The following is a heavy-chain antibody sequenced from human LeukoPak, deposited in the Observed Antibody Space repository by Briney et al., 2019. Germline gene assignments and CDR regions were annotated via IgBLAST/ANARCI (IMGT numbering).Heavy chain of an antibody. V-gene: IGHV3-48*03. J-gene: IGHJ4*02. CDR2: ISSSGSTI. Sequence: PGGSLRLSCAASGFTFSSYEMNWVRQAPGTGLELVSYISSSGSTIYYADSVRGRFTISRDNSKNTLYLQMNSLRAEDTAVYYCAREGTTTSFDYWGQGTLVTVSS. CDR1: GFTFSSYE. CDR3: AREGTTTSFDY. D-gene: IGHD1-26*01.